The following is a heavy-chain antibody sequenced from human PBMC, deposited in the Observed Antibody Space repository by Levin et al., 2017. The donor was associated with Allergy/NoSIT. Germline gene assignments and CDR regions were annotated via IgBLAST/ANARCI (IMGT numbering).Heavy chain of an antibody. D-gene: IGHD6-19*01. CDR1: GFTFSDYY. CDR3: ARVSGWNQPTIYGMDG. CDR2: ISSLGNTI. Sequence: PSETLSLTCAASGFTFSDYYMTWIRQAPGKGLQWISYISSLGNTIYYADSVKGRFTISRDNAKNSVYLQLSSLGAEDTAVYYCARVSGWNQPTIYGMDGWGQGTTVTVSS. J-gene: IGHJ6*02. V-gene: IGHV3-11*01.